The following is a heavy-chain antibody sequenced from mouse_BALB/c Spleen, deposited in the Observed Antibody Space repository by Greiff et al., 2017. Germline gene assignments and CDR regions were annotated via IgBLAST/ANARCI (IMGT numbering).Heavy chain of an antibody. J-gene: IGHJ3*01. CDR2: IDPSDSYT. V-gene: IGHV1-69*02. CDR3: AREDGYDAPFAY. CDR1: GYTFTSYW. D-gene: IGHD2-2*01. Sequence: VQLQQPGAELVKPGASVKLSCKASGYTFTSYWMHWVKQRPGQGLEWIGEIDPSDSYTNYNGKFKGKATLTADKSSSTAYMQLSSLTSEDSAVYFCAREDGYDAPFAYWGQGTLVTVSA.